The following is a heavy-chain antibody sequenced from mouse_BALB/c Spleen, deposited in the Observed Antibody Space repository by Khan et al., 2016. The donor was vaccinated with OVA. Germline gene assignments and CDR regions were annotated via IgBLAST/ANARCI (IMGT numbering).Heavy chain of an antibody. V-gene: IGHV3-2*02. Sequence: VPHQELGPGLVKPSQSLSLPCTVTGYSITSGYGWNWIRQFPGNKLEWMGYISYSGSTNYNPSLQSRISITRDTSKNQLFLPLNSMTTKDSATYYCARTARIKYWGQGTTLTVSS. CDR1: GYSITSGYG. CDR3: ARTARIKY. J-gene: IGHJ2*01. CDR2: ISYSGST. D-gene: IGHD1-2*01.